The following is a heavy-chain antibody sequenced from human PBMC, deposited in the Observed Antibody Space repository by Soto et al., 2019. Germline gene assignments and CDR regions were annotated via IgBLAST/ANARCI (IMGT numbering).Heavy chain of an antibody. CDR2: IIPIFGTA. D-gene: IGHD3-22*01. CDR3: ARPLTSEYYYDSSGYPFDY. Sequence: SVKVSCKASGGTFSSYAISWVRQAPGQGLEWMGGIIPIFGTANYAQKFQGRVTITADESTSTAYMELSSLRSEDTAVYYCARPLTSEYYYDSSGYPFDYLGQGTLVTVPS. CDR1: GGTFSSYA. J-gene: IGHJ4*02. V-gene: IGHV1-69*13.